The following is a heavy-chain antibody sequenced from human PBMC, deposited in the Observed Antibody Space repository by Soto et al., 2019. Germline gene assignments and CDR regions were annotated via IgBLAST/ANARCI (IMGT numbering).Heavy chain of an antibody. J-gene: IGHJ4*02. CDR3: VSDRGYGHASVPYS. D-gene: IGHD5-18*01. V-gene: IGHV3-30*03. CDR1: GFTFTSYG. Sequence: QAHLVESGGGVVQPGRSLRLSCAASGFTFTSYGMHWVRQAPGTRLECVAVISYDGGLQHYADSVKGRFTISRDNSKNMVLLQMNILRAEDTAVYYCVSDRGYGHASVPYSWGQGTLVSVSS. CDR2: ISYDGGLQ.